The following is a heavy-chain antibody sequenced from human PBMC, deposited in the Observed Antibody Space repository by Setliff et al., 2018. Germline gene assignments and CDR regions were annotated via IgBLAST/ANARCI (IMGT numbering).Heavy chain of an antibody. CDR2: INSDGSST. J-gene: IGHJ4*02. V-gene: IGHV3-74*01. CDR1: GFTFSSYW. D-gene: IGHD2-2*01. Sequence: PGGSLRLSCAASGFTFSSYWMHWVRQAPGKGLVWVSRINSDGSSTSYADSVKGRFTISRDNAKNTLYLQMSSLRAEDTAVYYCVKGSSDSRPYYFDYWGQGMLVTVSS. CDR3: VKGSSDSRPYYFDY.